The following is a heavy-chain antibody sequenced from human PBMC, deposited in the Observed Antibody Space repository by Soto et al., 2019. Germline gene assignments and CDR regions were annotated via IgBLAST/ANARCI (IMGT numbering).Heavy chain of an antibody. J-gene: IGHJ6*02. CDR3: AISPVGDRYYYYGMDV. D-gene: IGHD3-10*01. CDR1: GFTFSSYA. V-gene: IGHV3-23*01. CDR2: ISGSGGST. Sequence: GGSLRLSCAASGFTFSSYAMSWVRQAPGKGLEWVSAISGSGGSTYYADSVKGRFTISRDNSKNTRYLQMNSLRAEDTAVYYCAISPVGDRYYYYGMDVWGQGTTVTVSS.